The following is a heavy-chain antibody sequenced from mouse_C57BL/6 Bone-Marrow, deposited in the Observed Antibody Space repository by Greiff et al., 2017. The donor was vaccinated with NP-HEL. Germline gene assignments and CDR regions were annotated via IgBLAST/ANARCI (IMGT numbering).Heavy chain of an antibody. Sequence: VQLQQSGPGLVQPSQSLSITCTVSGFSLTSYGVHWVRQSPGKGLEWLGVIWSGGSTDYNAAFISRLSISKDNSKSQVFFKMNSLQADDTAIYYCARNPLYYYGSSYEYFDVWGTGTTVTVSS. D-gene: IGHD1-1*01. CDR2: IWSGGST. CDR1: GFSLTSYG. V-gene: IGHV2-2*01. J-gene: IGHJ1*03. CDR3: ARNPLYYYGSSYEYFDV.